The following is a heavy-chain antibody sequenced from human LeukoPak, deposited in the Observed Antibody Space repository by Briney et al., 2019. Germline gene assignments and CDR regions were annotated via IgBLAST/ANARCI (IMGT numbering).Heavy chain of an antibody. CDR1: GFTFSTYT. CDR3: ARAIATAGHLAFDY. D-gene: IGHD6-13*01. V-gene: IGHV3-21*01. J-gene: IGHJ4*02. Sequence: GGSLRLSCAASGFTFSTYTMNWVRQAPGKGLEWVSSISSSGYYIYYADSVKGRFTISRDNAKNSLYLQMNSLRAEDTAVYYCARAIATAGHLAFDYWGQGILVTVSS. CDR2: ISSSGYYI.